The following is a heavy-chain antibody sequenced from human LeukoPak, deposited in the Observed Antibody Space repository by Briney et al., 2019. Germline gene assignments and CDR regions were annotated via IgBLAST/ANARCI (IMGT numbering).Heavy chain of an antibody. D-gene: IGHD1-26*01. J-gene: IGHJ2*01. CDR1: GFTFSSYS. CDR2: ISSSSSYI. Sequence: PGGSLRLSCAASGFTFSSYSMNWVRQAPGKGLEWVSSISSSSSYIYYADSVKGRLTISRDSSRNTLFLHMNTLRAEDTAIYYCAKDRTVGASYWYFDLWGRGTLVTVSS. V-gene: IGHV3-21*04. CDR3: AKDRTVGASYWYFDL.